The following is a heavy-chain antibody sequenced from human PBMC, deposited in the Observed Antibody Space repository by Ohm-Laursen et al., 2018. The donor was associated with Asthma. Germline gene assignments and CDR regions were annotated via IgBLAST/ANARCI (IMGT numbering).Heavy chain of an antibody. CDR3: ASGLAGDYGDYIPDF. Sequence: ASVKVSCKASGYTFTAYSMHWVRQAPGQGLEWMGRFNPNDGATSFAQKFQGRVTMTWDTSITTAYMELSRLRSDDTAMYYCASGLAGDYGDYIPDFWGQGSLVTVSS. D-gene: IGHD4-17*01. CDR1: GYTFTAYS. V-gene: IGHV1-2*06. J-gene: IGHJ4*02. CDR2: FNPNDGAT.